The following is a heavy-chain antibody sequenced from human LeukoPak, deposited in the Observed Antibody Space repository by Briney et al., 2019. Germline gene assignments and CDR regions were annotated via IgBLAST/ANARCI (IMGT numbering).Heavy chain of an antibody. CDR1: GFTFSSYS. D-gene: IGHD3-22*01. Sequence: GGSLRLSCAASGFTFSSYSMNWVRQAPGKGLEWVSYISSSISTIYYADSVKGRFTISRDNAKNSLYLQMNSLRDEDTAVYYCARGRRYYDSSGPTGVYYFNYWGQGTLVTVSS. J-gene: IGHJ4*02. CDR3: ARGRRYYDSSGPTGVYYFNY. V-gene: IGHV3-48*02. CDR2: ISSSISTI.